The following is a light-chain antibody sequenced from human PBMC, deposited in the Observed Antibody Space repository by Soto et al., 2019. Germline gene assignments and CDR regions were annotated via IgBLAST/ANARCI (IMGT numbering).Light chain of an antibody. J-gene: IGKJ1*01. V-gene: IGKV3-15*01. Sequence: EIVITQSPATLSVSPGERATLSCRASQSVSSNLVWYQQKPGQAPRLLIYGASTRATDIPARFSGSGSGTEFTLTISSLQSEDFAVYYCQQYNNWPPWTFGQGTKV. CDR3: QQYNNWPPWT. CDR2: GAS. CDR1: QSVSSN.